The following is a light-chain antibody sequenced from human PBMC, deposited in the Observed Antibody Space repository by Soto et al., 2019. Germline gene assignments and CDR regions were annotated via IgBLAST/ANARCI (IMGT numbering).Light chain of an antibody. V-gene: IGLV2-14*01. Sequence: QSALTQPASVSGSPGQSITISCTGTSSDVGAYNYVSWYQQHPGKAPKLMIYEVSNRPSGVSNRFSGSKSGNTASQTISGLQAEDEADYYCSSYTSSSTFVVFGGGTKLTVL. CDR1: SSDVGAYNY. J-gene: IGLJ2*01. CDR2: EVS. CDR3: SSYTSSSTFVV.